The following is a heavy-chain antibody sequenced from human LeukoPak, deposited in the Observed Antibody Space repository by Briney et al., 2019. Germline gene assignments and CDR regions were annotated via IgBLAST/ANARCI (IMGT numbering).Heavy chain of an antibody. CDR2: ISHSGMT. D-gene: IGHD1-26*01. CDR3: TRRISSGSYSDY. V-gene: IGHV4-38-2*02. J-gene: IGHJ4*02. CDR1: GYSITSGFF. Sequence: TSETLSLTCTVSGYSITSGFFWGWIRQPPGEGLEWIGSISHSGMTYHNPSLKSRVTMSVDTSKNQFSLELSSVTAADTAVYYCTRRISSGSYSDYSRQGSLVTVSS.